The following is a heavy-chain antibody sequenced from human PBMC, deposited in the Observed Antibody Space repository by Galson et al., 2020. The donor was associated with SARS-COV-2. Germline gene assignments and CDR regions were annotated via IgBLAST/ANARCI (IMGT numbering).Heavy chain of an antibody. CDR3: ARELKWFGELSLDY. D-gene: IGHD3-10*01. CDR2: ISSSGSTI. Sequence: NSGGSLRLSCAASGFTFSDYYMSWIRQAPGKGLEWVSYISSSGSTIYYADSVKGRFTISRDNAKNSLYLQMNSLRAEDTAVYYCARELKWFGELSLDYWGQGTLVTVSS. V-gene: IGHV3-11*01. J-gene: IGHJ4*02. CDR1: GFTFSDYY.